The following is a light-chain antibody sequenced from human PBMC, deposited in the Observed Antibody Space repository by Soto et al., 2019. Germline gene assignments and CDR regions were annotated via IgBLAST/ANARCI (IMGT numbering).Light chain of an antibody. J-gene: IGKJ1*01. CDR1: QTISSW. V-gene: IGKV1-5*03. CDR2: KAS. CDR3: QHYNSYSEA. Sequence: DIQMTQSPSTLSGPVGDRVNITCRASQTISSWLAWYQRKPGKAPKLLIYKASTLKSGVPSRYSGSGSGTEFTLTISSLQPDDFATYYCQHYNSYSEAFGQGTKVDI.